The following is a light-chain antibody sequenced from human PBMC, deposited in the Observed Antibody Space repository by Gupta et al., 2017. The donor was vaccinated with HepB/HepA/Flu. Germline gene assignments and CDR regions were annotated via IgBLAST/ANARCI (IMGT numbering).Light chain of an antibody. CDR2: QNS. CDR3: QAWDTNTPVV. CDR1: KLGDKY. Sequence: SYELTQPPSVSVSPGQTASITCSGDKLGDKYVCWYQQKPGQSPVLVIFQNSDRPSGIPERFSGSNSGSTATLTISGTQALDEADYYCQAWDTNTPVVFGGGTKLTVL. V-gene: IGLV3-1*01. J-gene: IGLJ2*01.